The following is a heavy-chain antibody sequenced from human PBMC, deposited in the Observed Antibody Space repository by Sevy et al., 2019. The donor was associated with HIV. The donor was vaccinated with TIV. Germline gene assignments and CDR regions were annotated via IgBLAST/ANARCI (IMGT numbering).Heavy chain of an antibody. V-gene: IGHV3-7*01. CDR1: GFTFSSYW. Sequence: GGSLRLSCAASGFTFSSYWMSWVRQAPGKGLEWVANIKQDGSEKYYVDSVKCRFTISRDNAKNSLYLQMNSLRAEDTAVYYCARRSSSSWGAFDIWGQGTMVTVSS. CDR3: ARRSSSSWGAFDI. D-gene: IGHD6-13*01. CDR2: IKQDGSEK. J-gene: IGHJ3*02.